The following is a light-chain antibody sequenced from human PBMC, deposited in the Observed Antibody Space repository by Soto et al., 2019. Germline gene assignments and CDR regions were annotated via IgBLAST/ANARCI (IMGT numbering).Light chain of an antibody. Sequence: DIQMTQSPSSLSASIGDRVTITCRASQGINNYLAWFQQKPERAPKSLIYAASSLQRGVPSKFSGSVSGTDFTLTINHQQPEDFHAYFRHQYNRYPLPFARGTRLQI. V-gene: IGKV1-16*02. CDR2: AAS. CDR3: HQYNRYPLP. CDR1: QGINNY. J-gene: IGKJ5*01.